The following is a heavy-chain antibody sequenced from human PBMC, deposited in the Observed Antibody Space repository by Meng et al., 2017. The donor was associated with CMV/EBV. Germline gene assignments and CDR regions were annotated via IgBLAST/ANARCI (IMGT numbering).Heavy chain of an antibody. CDR2: IIPYLYEP. V-gene: IGHV1-69*10. Sequence: SVKVSCKASGGTSNTYTFNWVRQAPGRGLEWMGGIIPYLYEPNYAQTFQGRVAITSDRSTAAYMGLGSLRSEDTAVYFCAGRGPYGRALDVWGQGTLVTVSS. CDR3: AGRGPYGRALDV. J-gene: IGHJ3*01. D-gene: IGHD3-10*01. CDR1: GGTSNTYT.